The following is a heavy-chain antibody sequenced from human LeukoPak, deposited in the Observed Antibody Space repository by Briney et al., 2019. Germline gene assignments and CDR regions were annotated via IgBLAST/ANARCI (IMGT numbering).Heavy chain of an antibody. Sequence: GGSLRLSCAASGFTFSSYGMHWVRQAPGKGLEWVAVISYDGSNKYYADSGKGRFTISRDNSKNTLYLQMNSLRAEDTAVYYCAKLLPPFDYWGQGTLVTVSS. CDR2: ISYDGSNK. CDR1: GFTFSSYG. V-gene: IGHV3-30*18. D-gene: IGHD2/OR15-2a*01. CDR3: AKLLPPFDY. J-gene: IGHJ4*02.